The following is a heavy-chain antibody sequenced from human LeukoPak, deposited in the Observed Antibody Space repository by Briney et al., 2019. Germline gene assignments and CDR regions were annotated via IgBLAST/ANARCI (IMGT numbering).Heavy chain of an antibody. CDR1: GFTFSSYA. V-gene: IGHV3-30-3*01. D-gene: IGHD2-15*01. J-gene: IGHJ4*02. CDR2: ISYDGSNK. Sequence: PGGSLRLSCAASGFTFSSYAMHWVRQAPGKGLEWVAVISYDGSNKYYADSVKGRFTISRDNSKNTLYLQMNSLRAEDTAVYYCARDSREWRYFDYWGQGTLVTVSS. CDR3: ARDSREWRYFDY.